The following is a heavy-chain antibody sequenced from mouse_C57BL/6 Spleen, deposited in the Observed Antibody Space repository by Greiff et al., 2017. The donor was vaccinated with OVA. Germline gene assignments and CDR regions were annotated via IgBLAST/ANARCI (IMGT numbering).Heavy chain of an antibody. Sequence: VQLQQSGPELVKPGASEKISCKASGYTFTDYYMNWVKQSHGKSLEWIGDINPNNGGTSYNQKFKGKATLTVDKSSSTAYMELRSLTSEDSAVYYCARRRYDYGGYFDVWGTGTTVTVSS. CDR1: GYTFTDYY. CDR2: INPNNGGT. D-gene: IGHD2-4*01. CDR3: ARRRYDYGGYFDV. V-gene: IGHV1-26*01. J-gene: IGHJ1*03.